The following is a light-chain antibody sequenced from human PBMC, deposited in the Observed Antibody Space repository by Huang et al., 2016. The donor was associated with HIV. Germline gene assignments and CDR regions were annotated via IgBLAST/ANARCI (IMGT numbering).Light chain of an antibody. J-gene: IGKJ4*01. CDR1: QSVSSN. CDR3: QQYNNWPLT. V-gene: IGKV3-15*01. Sequence: EIVMTQSPATLSVSPGERATLSCRASQSVSSNLACYQQKPGQAPRLLIYGASTRATGIPATFSGSGSGTEFTLTISSLQSEDFAVYYCQQYNNWPLTFGGGTKVEI. CDR2: GAS.